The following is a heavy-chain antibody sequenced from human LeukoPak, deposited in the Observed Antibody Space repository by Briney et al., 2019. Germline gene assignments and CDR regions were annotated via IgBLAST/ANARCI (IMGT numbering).Heavy chain of an antibody. V-gene: IGHV3-7*01. CDR3: ARDTLNYDILTEQLYNWFDP. CDR2: IKQDGSEK. CDR1: GFTFSSYW. D-gene: IGHD3-9*01. J-gene: IGHJ5*02. Sequence: GGSLRLSCAASGFTFSSYWMSWVRQAPGEGLEWVANIKQDGSEKYYVDSVKGRFTISRDNAKNSLYLQMNSLRAEDTAVYYCARDTLNYDILTEQLYNWFDPWGQGTLVTVSS.